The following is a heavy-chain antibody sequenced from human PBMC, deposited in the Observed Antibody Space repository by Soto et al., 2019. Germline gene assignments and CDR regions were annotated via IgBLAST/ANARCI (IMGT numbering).Heavy chain of an antibody. D-gene: IGHD6-25*01. CDR1: GFTFINSA. CDR2: MNPNSGNT. Sequence: ASVKVSCKASGFTFINSAIQWVRQARGQRLEWMGWMNPNSGNTGYAQKFQGRVTMTRNTSISTAYMELSSLRSEDTAVYYCARRLRGYNVYDLWGPGTMVTVSS. V-gene: IGHV1-8*02. J-gene: IGHJ3*01. CDR3: ARRLRGYNVYDL.